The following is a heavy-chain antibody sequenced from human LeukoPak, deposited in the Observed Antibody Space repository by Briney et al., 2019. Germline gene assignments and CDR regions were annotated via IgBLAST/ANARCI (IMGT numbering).Heavy chain of an antibody. CDR1: GGTFSSYV. Sequence: GASVKLSCTASGGTFSSYVISWVRQAPGQGLEWMGRIIPILGIANYAQKFQGRVTITADKSTSTAYMELSSLRSEDTAVYYCARGGFRDGYIIDYWGQGTLVTVSS. D-gene: IGHD5-24*01. J-gene: IGHJ4*02. CDR2: IIPILGIA. CDR3: ARGGFRDGYIIDY. V-gene: IGHV1-69*04.